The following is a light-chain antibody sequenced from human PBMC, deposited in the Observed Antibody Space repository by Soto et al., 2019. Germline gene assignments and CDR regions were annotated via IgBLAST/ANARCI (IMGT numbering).Light chain of an antibody. CDR3: SSSTNSPTRV. J-gene: IGLJ1*01. CDR2: EVS. CDR1: SSDVGGYNY. Sequence: QSVLTQPASVSGSPGQSITISCTGTSSDVGGYNYVSWYQQHPGKAPKLMIYEVSNRPSGVSNRFPGSKSGNTASLTISGLQAEDEADYYCSSSTNSPTRVFGTGTKVTVL. V-gene: IGLV2-14*01.